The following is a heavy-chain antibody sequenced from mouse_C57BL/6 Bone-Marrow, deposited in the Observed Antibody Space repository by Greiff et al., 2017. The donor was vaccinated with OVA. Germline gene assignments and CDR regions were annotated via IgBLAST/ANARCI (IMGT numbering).Heavy chain of an antibody. CDR3: TPYGSSDLYLDY. D-gene: IGHD1-3*01. V-gene: IGHV14-4*01. J-gene: IGHJ2*01. CDR2: IDPENGDT. Sequence: EVQLQQSGAELVRPGASVKLSCTASGFNIKDDYMHWVKQRPEQGLEWIGWIDPENGDTEYASKFQGKATITADTSSNTAYLQLSSLTSEDTAVYYCTPYGSSDLYLDYWGQGTTLTVSS. CDR1: GFNIKDDY.